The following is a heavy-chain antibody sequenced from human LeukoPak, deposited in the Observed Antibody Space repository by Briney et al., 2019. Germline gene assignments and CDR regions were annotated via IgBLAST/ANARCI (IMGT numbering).Heavy chain of an antibody. CDR3: TTDFSYSYYYDSSGR. Sequence: KPGGSLRLSCAASGFTFSDAWMSWVRQAPGKGLEWVGRIKSKTDGGTTDYAAPVKGRFTIARDDLINTLYLQMVSLKTEDTAVYYCTTDFSYSYYYDSSGRWGQGTLVTVSS. CDR1: GFTFSDAW. J-gene: IGHJ4*02. CDR2: IKSKTDGGTT. V-gene: IGHV3-15*01. D-gene: IGHD3-22*01.